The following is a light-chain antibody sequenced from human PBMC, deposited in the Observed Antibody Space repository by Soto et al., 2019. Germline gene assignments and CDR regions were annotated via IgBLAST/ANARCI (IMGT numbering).Light chain of an antibody. J-gene: IGKJ2*01. Sequence: EIVMTQSPANLSVSPGERATLSCRASQSVSSNLASYQQKPGQGPGLLIYGASTRATGIPARFSGSGAGTEFTLCISSLQSEDFAVYYCQQYNKWPPYTFGQGTKVEIK. CDR2: GAS. V-gene: IGKV3-15*01. CDR3: QQYNKWPPYT. CDR1: QSVSSN.